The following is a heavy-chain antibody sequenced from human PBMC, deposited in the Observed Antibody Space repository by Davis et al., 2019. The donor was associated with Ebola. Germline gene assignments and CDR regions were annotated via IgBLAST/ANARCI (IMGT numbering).Heavy chain of an antibody. CDR2: ISSSGSTI. V-gene: IGHV3-48*03. J-gene: IGHJ5*02. CDR3: ARSRSNDVGNNWFDP. CDR1: GFTFSSYE. D-gene: IGHD1-1*01. Sequence: GESLKISCAASGFTFSSYEMNWVRQAPGKGLEWVSYISSSGSTIYYADSVKGRFTISRDNAKNSLYLQMNSLRAEDTAVYYCARSRSNDVGNNWFDPWGQGTPVTVSS.